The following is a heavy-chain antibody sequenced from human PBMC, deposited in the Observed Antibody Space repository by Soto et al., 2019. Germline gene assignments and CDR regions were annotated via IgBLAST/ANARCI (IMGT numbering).Heavy chain of an antibody. CDR3: ASDPRYYYYYYGMDV. CDR1: GFTFSSYE. Sequence: HPGGSLRLSCAASGFTFSSYEMKWVRQAPGKGLEWVSYISSSGSTIYYADSVKGRFTISRDNAKNSLYLQMNSLRAEDTAVYYCASDPRYYYYYYGMDVWGQGTTVTVSS. CDR2: ISSSGSTI. D-gene: IGHD3-10*01. J-gene: IGHJ6*02. V-gene: IGHV3-48*03.